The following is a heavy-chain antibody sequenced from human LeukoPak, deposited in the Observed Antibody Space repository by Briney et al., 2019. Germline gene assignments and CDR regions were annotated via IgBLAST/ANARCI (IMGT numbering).Heavy chain of an antibody. CDR2: ISWNSGSI. J-gene: IGHJ3*02. CDR1: GFTFDDYA. CDR3: AKGIRFGGDAFDI. D-gene: IGHD3-10*01. V-gene: IGHV3-9*01. Sequence: GRSLRLSCAASGFTFDDYAMHWIRQAPGKGLEWVSGISWNSGSIGYADSVKGRFTISRDNAKNSLYLQMNSLRAEDTALYYCAKGIRFGGDAFDIWGQGTMITVSS.